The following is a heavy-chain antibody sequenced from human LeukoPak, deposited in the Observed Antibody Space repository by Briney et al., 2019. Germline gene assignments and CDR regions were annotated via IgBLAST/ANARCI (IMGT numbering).Heavy chain of an antibody. J-gene: IGHJ4*02. D-gene: IGHD3-9*01. CDR1: GYTFTGYY. CDR2: INPSGGST. V-gene: IGHV1-46*01. Sequence: ASVKVSCKASGYTFTGYYMHWVRQAPGQGLEWMGIINPSGGSTSYAQKFQGRVTMTRDTSISTAYMELSRLRSDDTAVYYCARVPLPGVYYDILTGYADFDYWGQGTLVTVSS. CDR3: ARVPLPGVYYDILTGYADFDY.